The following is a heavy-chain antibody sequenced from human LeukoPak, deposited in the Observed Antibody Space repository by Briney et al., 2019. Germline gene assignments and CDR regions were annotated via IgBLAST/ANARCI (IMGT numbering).Heavy chain of an antibody. J-gene: IGHJ4*02. V-gene: IGHV3-33*01. Sequence: AGSLRLSCSASGFTFRNYGMHWVRQAPGKGLEGVGGVWFDGSKKRYADSVKGRFTISRDDSKNTVYLQMSSLRVEDTAVYYCARGNFPNCDGDCFDSWGQGTMVTVSS. D-gene: IGHD2-21*02. CDR2: VWFDGSKK. CDR1: GFTFRNYG. CDR3: ARGNFPNCDGDCFDS.